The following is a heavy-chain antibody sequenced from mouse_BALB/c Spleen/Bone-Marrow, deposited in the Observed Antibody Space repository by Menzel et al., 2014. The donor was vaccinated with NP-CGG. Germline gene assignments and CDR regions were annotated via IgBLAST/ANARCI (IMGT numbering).Heavy chain of an antibody. CDR1: GFTFSDYY. Sequence: EVMLVESGGGLVKPGGSLKLSCAASGFTFSDYYMYWVRQTPEKRLEWVATISDGGSYTYYPDSVKGRFTISRDNARNNLYLQMSSLKSEDTAMYYCGLRWFAYWGQGTLVTVSA. J-gene: IGHJ3*01. CDR3: GLRWFAY. D-gene: IGHD1-1*01. CDR2: ISDGGSYT. V-gene: IGHV5-4*02.